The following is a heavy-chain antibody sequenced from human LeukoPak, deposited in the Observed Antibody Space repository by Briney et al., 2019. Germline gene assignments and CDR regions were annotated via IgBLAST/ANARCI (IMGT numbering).Heavy chain of an antibody. J-gene: IGHJ3*02. D-gene: IGHD3-22*01. V-gene: IGHV3-21*01. CDR2: ISSSSSYI. CDR1: GLTFSSYS. Sequence: GGSLRLSCAASGLTFSSYSMNWVRQAPGKGLEWVSSISSSSSYIYYADSVKGRFTISRDNAKNSLYLQMNSLRAEDTAVYYCARGRNYYDSSGLIWGQGTMVTVSS. CDR3: ARGRNYYDSSGLI.